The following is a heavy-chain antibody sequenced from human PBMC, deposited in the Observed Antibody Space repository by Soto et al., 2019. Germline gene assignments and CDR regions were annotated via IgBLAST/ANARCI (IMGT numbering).Heavy chain of an antibody. D-gene: IGHD5-18*01. Sequence: SGPTLVNPPQTLTLTCTFSGFSLSTSGMCVSWIRQPPGKALEWLARIDWDDDKYYSTSLKTRLTISKDTSKNQVVLTMTNMDPVDTATYYCARISGIQLWSKDAFDIWSQGTTVTVSS. CDR1: GFSLSTSGMC. J-gene: IGHJ3*02. CDR2: IDWDDDK. CDR3: ARISGIQLWSKDAFDI. V-gene: IGHV2-70*11.